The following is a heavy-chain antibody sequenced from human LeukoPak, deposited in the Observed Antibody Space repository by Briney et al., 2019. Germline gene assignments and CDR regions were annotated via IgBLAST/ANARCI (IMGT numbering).Heavy chain of an antibody. CDR2: IYYSGST. Sequence: PSETLSLTCTVSGGSISSYYWSWIRQPPGKGLEWIGYIYYSGSTNYNPSLKSRVTISVDTSKNQFPLKLSSVTAADTAVYYCARRNVYSSSWDYFDYWGQGTLVTVSS. CDR3: ARRNVYSSSWDYFDY. V-gene: IGHV4-59*08. J-gene: IGHJ4*02. CDR1: GGSISSYY. D-gene: IGHD6-13*01.